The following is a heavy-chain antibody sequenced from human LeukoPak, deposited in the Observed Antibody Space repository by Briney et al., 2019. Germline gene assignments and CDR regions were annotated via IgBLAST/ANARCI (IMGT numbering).Heavy chain of an antibody. J-gene: IGHJ4*02. V-gene: IGHV1-3*01. CDR1: GYTFTSYA. CDR3: ARDRKDYDFWSGYYPGSH. Sequence: ASVKVSCKASGYTFTSYAMHWVRQAPGQRLEWMGWINAGNGNTKYSQKFQGRVTITRDTSASTAYMELSSLRSEDTAVYYCARDRKDYDFWSGYYPGSHWGQGTLVTVSS. D-gene: IGHD3-3*01. CDR2: INAGNGNT.